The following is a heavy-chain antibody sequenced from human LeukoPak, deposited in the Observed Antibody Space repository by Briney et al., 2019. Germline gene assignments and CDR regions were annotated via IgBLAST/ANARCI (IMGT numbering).Heavy chain of an antibody. CDR1: GGSFSGYY. Sequence: SETLSLTCAVYGGSFSGYYWSWIRQPPGKGLEWIGEINHSGSTNYNPSLKSRVTISVDTSKNQFSLKLSSVTAADAAVYYCARVGYTRFYYYYYMDVWGKGTTVTVSS. V-gene: IGHV4-34*01. CDR2: INHSGST. CDR3: ARVGYTRFYYYYYMDV. D-gene: IGHD5-24*01. J-gene: IGHJ6*03.